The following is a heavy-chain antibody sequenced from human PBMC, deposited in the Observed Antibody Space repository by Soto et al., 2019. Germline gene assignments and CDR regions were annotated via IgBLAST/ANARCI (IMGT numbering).Heavy chain of an antibody. CDR1: GFTFSSYS. V-gene: IGHV3-21*01. J-gene: IGHJ5*02. D-gene: IGHD6-6*01. CDR2: ISSSSSYI. CDR3: ARDPRRKQLVSPVGWFDP. Sequence: EVQLVESGGGLVKPGGSLRLSCAASGFTFSSYSMNWVRQAPGKGLEWVSSISSSSSYIYYADSVKGRFTISRDNAKNSLYLQMNSLRAEDTAVYYCARDPRRKQLVSPVGWFDPWGQGTLVTVSS.